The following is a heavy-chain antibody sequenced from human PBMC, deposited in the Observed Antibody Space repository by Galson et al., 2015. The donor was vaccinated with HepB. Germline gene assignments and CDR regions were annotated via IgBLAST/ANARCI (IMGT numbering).Heavy chain of an antibody. Sequence: TLSLTCTVSGGPISSGGYYRSWIRQHPGKGLKWIGYIYYSGSTYYNPSLKSRVTISVDTSKNQFSLKLSSVTAADTAVYYCARDKAGGYKDDAFDIWGQGTMVTVSS. CDR2: IYYSGST. J-gene: IGHJ3*02. V-gene: IGHV4-31*03. CDR3: ARDKAGGYKDDAFDI. D-gene: IGHD3-22*01. CDR1: GGPISSGGYY.